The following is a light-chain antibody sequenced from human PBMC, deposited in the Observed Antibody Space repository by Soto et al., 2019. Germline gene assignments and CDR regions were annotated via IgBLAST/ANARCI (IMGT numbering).Light chain of an antibody. CDR3: QSYDSSLSGVV. Sequence: QSVLTQPPSVSGAPGQRVTTSCTGSRSNIGAHFDVHWYQQLPGTAPKLLIYGNNNRPSGVPDRFSGSKSGTSASLAITGLQAEDEADYYCQSYDSSLSGVVFGGGTKVTVL. J-gene: IGLJ2*01. CDR1: RSNIGAHFD. V-gene: IGLV1-40*01. CDR2: GNN.